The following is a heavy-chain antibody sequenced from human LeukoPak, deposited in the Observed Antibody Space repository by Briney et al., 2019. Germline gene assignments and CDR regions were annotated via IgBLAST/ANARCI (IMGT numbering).Heavy chain of an antibody. Sequence: GGSLRLSCAASGFTFSSYEMNWVRRAPGKGLEWVSYISSSGSTIYYADSVKGRFTISRDNAKNSLYLQMNSLRAEDTALYYCAKDISQEVGATIDYWGQGTLVTVSS. CDR3: AKDISQEVGATIDY. J-gene: IGHJ4*02. CDR1: GFTFSSYE. CDR2: ISSSGSTI. V-gene: IGHV3-48*03. D-gene: IGHD1-26*01.